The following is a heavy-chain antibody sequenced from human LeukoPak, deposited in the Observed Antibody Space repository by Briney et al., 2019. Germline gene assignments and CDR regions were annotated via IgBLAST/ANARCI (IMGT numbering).Heavy chain of an antibody. D-gene: IGHD6-25*01. Sequence: SETLSLTCTVSGGSISSYYWSWIRQPPGKGLEWIGYIYYSGSTNYNPSLKSRVTISVDTSKNQFSLKLSSVTAADTAVYYCARPRGYGGYYGMDVWGQGTTVTASS. CDR2: IYYSGST. V-gene: IGHV4-59*08. CDR3: ARPRGYGGYYGMDV. CDR1: GGSISSYY. J-gene: IGHJ6*02.